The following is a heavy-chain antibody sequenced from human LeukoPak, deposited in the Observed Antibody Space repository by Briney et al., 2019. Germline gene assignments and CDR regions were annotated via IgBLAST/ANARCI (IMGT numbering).Heavy chain of an antibody. CDR1: GGSFSGYY. Sequence: SETLSLTCAVYGGSFSGYYWSWIRQPPGKGLEWIGEINHSGSTNYNPSLKSRVTISVDTSKNQFSLKLSSVTAADTAVYYCARGGPRISAFDIWGQGTMVTVSS. CDR2: INHSGST. J-gene: IGHJ3*02. D-gene: IGHD2-15*01. CDR3: ARGGPRISAFDI. V-gene: IGHV4-34*01.